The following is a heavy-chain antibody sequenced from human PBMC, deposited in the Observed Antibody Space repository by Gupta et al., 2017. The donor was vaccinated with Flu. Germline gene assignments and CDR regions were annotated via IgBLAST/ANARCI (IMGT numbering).Heavy chain of an antibody. Sequence: QVQLVQPGAEVKKPGASVKVSCKASGYTFTGYYMHWVRQAPGQGLEWMGWINPNSGGTNYAQKFQGRVTMTRDTSISTAYMELSRLRSDDTVVYYCARHYYDSSGYFRFDYWGQGTLVTVSS. CDR3: ARHYYDSSGYFRFDY. V-gene: IGHV1-2*02. J-gene: IGHJ4*02. CDR2: INPNSGGT. CDR1: GYTFTGYY. D-gene: IGHD3-22*01.